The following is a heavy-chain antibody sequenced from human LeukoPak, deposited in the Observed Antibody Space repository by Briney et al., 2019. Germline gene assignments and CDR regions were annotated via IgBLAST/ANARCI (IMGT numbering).Heavy chain of an antibody. V-gene: IGHV1-58*02. CDR2: IVVGSGNT. D-gene: IGHD5-18*01. CDR3: ATPGGYSYGHGYFDY. J-gene: IGHJ4*02. Sequence: VASVKVSCKASGFTFTSSAMQWVRQARGQRLEWIGWIVVGSGNTNYAQMFQERVTITRDMSTSTAYMELSSLRSEDTAVYYCATPGGYSYGHGYFDYWGQGTLVTVSS. CDR1: GFTFTSSA.